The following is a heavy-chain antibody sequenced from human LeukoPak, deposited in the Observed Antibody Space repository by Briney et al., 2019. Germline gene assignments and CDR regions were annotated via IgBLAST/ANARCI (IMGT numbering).Heavy chain of an antibody. V-gene: IGHV4-59*01. CDR3: ARHSDGARGAYFDY. CDR1: GGSISSYY. Sequence: SETLSLTCTVSGGSISSYYWNWIRQRPGKGLEWIGYIYYSGSTNYNPSLKSRVTISVDTSKNQFSLKLSSVTAADTAVYYCARHSDGARGAYFDYWGQATLVIVSS. D-gene: IGHD1-26*01. CDR2: IYYSGST. J-gene: IGHJ4*02.